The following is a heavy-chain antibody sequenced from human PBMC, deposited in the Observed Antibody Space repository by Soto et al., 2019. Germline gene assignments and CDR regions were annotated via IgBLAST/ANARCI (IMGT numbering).Heavy chain of an antibody. Sequence: LRLSCAASGFTFSSYSMNWVRQAPGKGLEWVSSISSSSSYIYYADSVKGRLTISRDNAKNSLYLQMNSLRAEDTAVYYCARESNSGWYPFDYRGQGTLVTVS. J-gene: IGHJ4*02. V-gene: IGHV3-21*01. CDR2: ISSSSSYI. CDR3: ARESNSGWYPFDY. D-gene: IGHD6-19*01. CDR1: GFTFSSYS.